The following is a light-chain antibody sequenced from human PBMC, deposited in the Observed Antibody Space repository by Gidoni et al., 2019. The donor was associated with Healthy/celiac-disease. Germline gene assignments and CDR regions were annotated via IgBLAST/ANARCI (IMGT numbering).Light chain of an antibody. J-gene: IGKJ5*01. CDR3: QQSYSTLPIT. V-gene: IGKV1-39*01. CDR1: QSISSY. CDR2: AAS. Sequence: DIQMTQSPSSLSASVGDRVTITCRASQSISSYLNWYQQKPGKAPKLLIYAASSLQSGVPSRFSGSGSGTDFTLTISSLKPEDFATYYCQQSYSTLPITFXXXTRLEIK.